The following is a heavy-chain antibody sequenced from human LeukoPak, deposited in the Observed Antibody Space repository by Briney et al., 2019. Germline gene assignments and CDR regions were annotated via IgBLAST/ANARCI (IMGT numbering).Heavy chain of an antibody. CDR1: GYTFTGYY. CDR2: INPNSGGT. V-gene: IGHV1-2*02. D-gene: IGHD6-19*01. J-gene: IGHJ4*02. Sequence: GSSAKVSCKASGYTFTGYYMHWVRQAPGQGLEWMGWINPNSGGTNYAQKFQGRVTMTRDTSISTAYMELSRLTSDDTAVFYCARGPQYSSDWYFHRVIDYWGQGTLVTVSS. CDR3: ARGPQYSSDWYFHRVIDY.